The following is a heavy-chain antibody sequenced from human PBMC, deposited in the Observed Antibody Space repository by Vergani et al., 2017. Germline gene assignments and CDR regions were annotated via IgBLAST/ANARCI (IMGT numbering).Heavy chain of an antibody. D-gene: IGHD1-26*01. CDR3: ARDDNAGSYAAIDH. CDR1: GFIFSNYG. Sequence: QVQLVESGGGVVQTGGSLRLSCAASGFIFSNYGMHWVRQAPGKGLDWVSFIRFDGSVKFHADSVKGRFIISRDQSKNTLHLQMNGLRPEDTALYYCARDDNAGSYAAIDHWGQGTLVIVSS. CDR2: IRFDGSVK. V-gene: IGHV3-30*02. J-gene: IGHJ4*02.